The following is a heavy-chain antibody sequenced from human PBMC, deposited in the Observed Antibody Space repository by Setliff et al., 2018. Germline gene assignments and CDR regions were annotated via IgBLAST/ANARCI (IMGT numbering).Heavy chain of an antibody. CDR1: GGSMTSYY. V-gene: IGHV4-4*07. J-gene: IGHJ6*03. Sequence: PSETLSLTCTVSGGSMTSYYWNWIRQPAGKGLEWIGRICSSENTIGRICRGSNTHYNPSLQSRVTMSLDTSTNQFSLRLSSVTAADTAVYYCARTSRDGATYMDVWGKGTTVTVSS. D-gene: IGHD3-10*01. CDR2: ICRGSNT. CDR3: ARTSRDGATYMDV.